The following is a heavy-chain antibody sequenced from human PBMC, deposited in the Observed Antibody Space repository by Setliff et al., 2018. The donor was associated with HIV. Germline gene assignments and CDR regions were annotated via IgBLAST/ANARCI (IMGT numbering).Heavy chain of an antibody. CDR2: INYSGST. D-gene: IGHD3-10*01. CDR1: GGSITGHY. CDR3: ARVYYYGSPHMDV. Sequence: SETLSLTCTVSGGSITGHYWSWIRQPPGKGLEWIGYINYSGSTYYNPSLKSRVTISVDTSKNQFSLKLSSVTAADTAVYYCARVYYYGSPHMDVWGKGTTVTVSS. J-gene: IGHJ6*03. V-gene: IGHV4-59*11.